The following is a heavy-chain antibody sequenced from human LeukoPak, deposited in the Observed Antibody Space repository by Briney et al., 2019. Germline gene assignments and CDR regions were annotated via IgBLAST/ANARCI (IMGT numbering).Heavy chain of an antibody. Sequence: PSETLSLTCTVSGGSISSSSYYWGWIRQPPGKGLEWIGSIYYSGSTYYNPSLKSRVTISVDTSKNQFSLKLSSVTAADTAVYYCARLRVGGDFDYWGQGTLVTVSS. CDR3: ARLRVGGDFDY. CDR2: IYYSGST. D-gene: IGHD2-21*01. CDR1: GGSISSSSYY. J-gene: IGHJ4*02. V-gene: IGHV4-39*07.